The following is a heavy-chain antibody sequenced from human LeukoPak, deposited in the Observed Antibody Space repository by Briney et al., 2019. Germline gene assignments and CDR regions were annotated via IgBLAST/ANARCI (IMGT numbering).Heavy chain of an antibody. V-gene: IGHV1-69*06. CDR3: ARAEQWLAWGYFDY. J-gene: IGHJ4*02. D-gene: IGHD6-19*01. CDR1: GGTFSSYA. CDR2: IIPIFGTA. Sequence: SVKVSCKASGGTFSSYAISWVRQAPGQGLEWMGGIIPIFGTANYAQKFQGRVTISADKSTSTAYMELSSLRSEDTAVYYCARAEQWLAWGYFDYWGQGTLVTVSS.